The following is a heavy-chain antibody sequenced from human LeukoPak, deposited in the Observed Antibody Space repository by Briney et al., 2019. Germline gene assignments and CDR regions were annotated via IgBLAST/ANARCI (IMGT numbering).Heavy chain of an antibody. D-gene: IGHD2-15*01. V-gene: IGHV1-2*06. J-gene: IGHJ4*02. CDR3: LTTGCSGGGNCLYYFDY. CDR1: GYTFTGYY. CDR2: INPNSGGT. Sequence: ASVKVSCKASGYTFTGYYMHWVRQAPGRGLEWMGRINPNSGGTNYAQKFQGRVTMTRDTSISTAYMELSRLRSDDTAAYYCLTTGCSGGGNCLYYFDYWGQGTLVTVSS.